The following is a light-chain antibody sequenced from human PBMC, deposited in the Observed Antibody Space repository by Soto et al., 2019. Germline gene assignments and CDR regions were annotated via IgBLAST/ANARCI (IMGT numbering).Light chain of an antibody. CDR3: QQLNRDLLT. Sequence: DIHLTRSPSFLYAYAGEPVTITCPASHGISRYFPWYQQKPGPPPKXGXYDXSTWQRGVPSRCSGSGSGTEVTLPSSRLQPEEVAKEDCQQLNRDLLTCGGGTTVDI. CDR2: DXS. CDR1: HGISRY. J-gene: IGKJ4*01. V-gene: IGKV1-9*01.